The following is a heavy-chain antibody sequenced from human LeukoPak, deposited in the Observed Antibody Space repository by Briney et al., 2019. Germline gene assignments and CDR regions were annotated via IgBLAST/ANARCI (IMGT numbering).Heavy chain of an antibody. CDR3: ARDLAAYDAFDI. CDR1: GFTFSSHW. CDR2: IKQDGSEK. V-gene: IGHV3-7*03. J-gene: IGHJ3*02. D-gene: IGHD2-15*01. Sequence: GGSLRLSCAASGFTFSSHWMSLVRQAPGKGLEWVANIKQDGSEKYYVDSVKGRFTISRDDAKNSLYLQMNSPRAEDTAVYYCARDLAAYDAFDIWGQGTMVTVSS.